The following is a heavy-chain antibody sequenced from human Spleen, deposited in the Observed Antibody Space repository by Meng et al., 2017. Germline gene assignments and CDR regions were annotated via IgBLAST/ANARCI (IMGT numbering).Heavy chain of an antibody. CDR1: GFTFNNYA. CDR2: IGGGGGT. J-gene: IGHJ4*02. V-gene: IGHV3-23*01. CDR3: AREKDYAYDY. D-gene: IGHD4-17*01. Sequence: GGSLRLSCAASGFTFNNYAMTWVRQSPGKGLEWVSAIGGGGGTDYADSVKGRFTISRDNARNTLYVEMNSLRAEDAAVYYCAREKDYAYDYWGRGTLVTVSS.